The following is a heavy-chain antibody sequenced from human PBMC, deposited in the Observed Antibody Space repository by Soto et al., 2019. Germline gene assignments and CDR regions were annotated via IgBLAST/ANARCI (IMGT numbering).Heavy chain of an antibody. V-gene: IGHV3-30*18. CDR3: AKGEVRGIIPSYFDY. J-gene: IGHJ4*02. D-gene: IGHD3-10*01. CDR1: GFTFRWFG. CDR2: ISNDGNNE. Sequence: GGSLTLSCAGSGFTFRWFGMNWVRPAPSKGLEWVARISNDGNNEYYVASVKGRFNISRDNSKNTLYMQVDSLRAEDTAVYYCAKGEVRGIIPSYFDYWGLGTLVTVSS.